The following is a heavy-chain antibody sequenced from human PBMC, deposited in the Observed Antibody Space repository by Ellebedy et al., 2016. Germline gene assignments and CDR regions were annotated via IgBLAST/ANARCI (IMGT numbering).Heavy chain of an antibody. D-gene: IGHD3-3*01. V-gene: IGHV3-23*01. CDR1: GFTLRDYA. CDR3: AKDADPDLYYTKYPMGTAFDI. Sequence: GGSLRLXCAASGFTLRDYAMSWVRQAPGKGLGWVSTLSGSGFSTYYADSVKGRFTMYRDNSNNTLYLETNSLRAEDTAMYYCAKDADPDLYYTKYPMGTAFDIWGQGTMVTVSS. J-gene: IGHJ3*02. CDR2: LSGSGFST.